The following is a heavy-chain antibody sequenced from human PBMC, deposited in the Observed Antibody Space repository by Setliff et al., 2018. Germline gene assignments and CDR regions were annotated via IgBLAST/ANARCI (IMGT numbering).Heavy chain of an antibody. V-gene: IGHV4-61*09. CDR1: GASITSGGFY. Sequence: SETLSLTCSVSGASITSGGFYWTWIRQPAGKGLEWIGHISPSGSTTYNPSVKSRVTISLDTSKNHFSLKLDSVTAADAAVYYCARGGNYYYMDVWGKGTTVTVSS. CDR2: ISPSGST. CDR3: ARGGNYYYMDV. J-gene: IGHJ6*03.